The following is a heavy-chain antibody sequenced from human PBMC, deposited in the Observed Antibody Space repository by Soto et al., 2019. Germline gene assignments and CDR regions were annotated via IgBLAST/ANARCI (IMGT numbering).Heavy chain of an antibody. J-gene: IGHJ2*01. D-gene: IGHD3-9*01. CDR1: VFPFSSYT. Sequence: PGGSLRLSCAASVFPFSSYTMNWVRQAPGKGLEWISHITHSSSAIYYADSVRGRFTVSRDNAKNSLYLQLNSLRAEDTAVYYCAASILVSRQYFDLWGRGTLVTVSS. CDR3: AASILVSRQYFDL. CDR2: ITHSSSAI. V-gene: IGHV3-48*01.